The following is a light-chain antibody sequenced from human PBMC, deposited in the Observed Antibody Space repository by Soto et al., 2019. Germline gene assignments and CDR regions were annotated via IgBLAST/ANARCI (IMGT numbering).Light chain of an antibody. J-gene: IGKJ1*01. CDR1: HSLFFGSNNKNF. V-gene: IGKV4-1*01. CDR3: LQYFSTPRT. Sequence: DVVVTQSADSLAVSLGERATINCRSSHSLFFGSNNKNFLSWYQQKPGHPPKLLITWSSTRESGVPDRFTGSGSGTDFSLTITNLQAEDVAVYYCLQYFSTPRTFGQGTKVEIK. CDR2: WSS.